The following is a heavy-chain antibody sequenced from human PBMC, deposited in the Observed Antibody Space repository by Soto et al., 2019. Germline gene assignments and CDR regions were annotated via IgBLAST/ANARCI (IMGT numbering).Heavy chain of an antibody. CDR1: GFTFSSYS. V-gene: IGHV3-48*01. CDR3: ARARYSYGKTFDY. J-gene: IGHJ4*02. Sequence: GGSLRLSCAASGFTFSSYSMNWVRQAPGKGLEWVSYISSSSSTIYYADSVKGRFTISRDNAKNSLYLQMNSLRAEDTAVYYCARARYSYGKTFDYWGQGTLVTVS. D-gene: IGHD5-18*01. CDR2: ISSSSSTI.